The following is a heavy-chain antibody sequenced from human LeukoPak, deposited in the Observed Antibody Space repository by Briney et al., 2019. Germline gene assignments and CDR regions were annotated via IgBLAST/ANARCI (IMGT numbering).Heavy chain of an antibody. CDR3: AKNPGSMVRGFYMDV. D-gene: IGHD3-10*01. V-gene: IGHV3-48*01. Sequence: QPGGSLRLSCAASGFTFSSYSMNWVRQAPGKGLEWVSYISSSSSTIYYADSVKGRFTISRDNAKNSLYLQMNSLRAEDTAVYYCAKNPGSMVRGFYMDVWGKGTTVTVSS. CDR1: GFTFSSYS. CDR2: ISSSSSTI. J-gene: IGHJ6*03.